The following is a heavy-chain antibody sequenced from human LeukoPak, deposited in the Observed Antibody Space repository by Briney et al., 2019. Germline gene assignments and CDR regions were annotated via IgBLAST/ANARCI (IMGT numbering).Heavy chain of an antibody. CDR2: LHSDGSDT. CDR3: ARLSGYSSIDY. Sequence: PGGSLRLSCAASGFTFRDYWMHWVRQTPGKGLVWVSRLHSDGSDTTYADSVKGRFTISRDNAKNTLYLRMNSLRAEDTAVYYCARLSGYSSIDYWGQGALVTVSS. J-gene: IGHJ4*02. CDR1: GFTFRDYW. V-gene: IGHV3-74*01. D-gene: IGHD6-13*01.